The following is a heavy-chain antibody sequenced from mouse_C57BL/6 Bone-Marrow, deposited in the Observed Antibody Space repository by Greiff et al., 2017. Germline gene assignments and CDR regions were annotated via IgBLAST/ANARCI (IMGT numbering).Heavy chain of an antibody. CDR3: ARRNDEACFAY. V-gene: IGHV1-64*01. J-gene: IGHJ3*01. CDR2: IHPKSGST. Sequence: QVQLQQPGAELVKPGASVKLSCKASGYTFTSYWMHWVKQRPGQGLEWIGMIHPKSGSTNYNEKFKSKATLTVDKSSSTAYMQLSSLTSEDSAVYYCARRNDEACFAYCGEGTLGTVSA. D-gene: IGHD2-12*01. CDR1: GYTFTSYW.